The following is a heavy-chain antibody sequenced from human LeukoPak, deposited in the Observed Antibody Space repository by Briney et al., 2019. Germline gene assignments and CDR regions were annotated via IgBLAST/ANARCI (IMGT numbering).Heavy chain of an antibody. CDR3: AREPSYYGSGSSIDY. Sequence: GASVKVSCKASGYTFTGYYTHWVRQAPGQGLEWMGWINPNSGGTNYAQKFQGRVTMTRDTSISTAYMELSRLRSDDTAVYYCAREPSYYGSGSSIDYWGQGTLVTVSS. CDR2: INPNSGGT. D-gene: IGHD3-10*01. J-gene: IGHJ4*02. V-gene: IGHV1-2*02. CDR1: GYTFTGYY.